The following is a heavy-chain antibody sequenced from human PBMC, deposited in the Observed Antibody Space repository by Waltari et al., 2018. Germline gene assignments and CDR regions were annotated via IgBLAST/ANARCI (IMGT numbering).Heavy chain of an antibody. V-gene: IGHV1-3*01. CDR3: ARRVVAASHYYYYGMDV. J-gene: IGHJ6*02. Sequence: QVQLVQSGAEVKKPGASVKVSCKASGYTFTSYAMHWVRQAPGQRLEWMGWINAGNGNTKYSQKFQGRVTITRDTSASTAYMELSSLRSEDTAVYYCARRVVAASHYYYYGMDVWGQGTTVTVSS. D-gene: IGHD2-15*01. CDR1: GYTFTSYA. CDR2: INAGNGNT.